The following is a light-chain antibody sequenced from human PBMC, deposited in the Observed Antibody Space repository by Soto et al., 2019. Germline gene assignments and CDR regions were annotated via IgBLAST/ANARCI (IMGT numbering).Light chain of an antibody. Sequence: DIQMTQSPSTLSASVGDRVTITCRASQSISNWLVWYHQKPGKAPKLLIYNASRLDSGVPSRFSGSGSGTEFTLTITRLQPDDFATYYCQKYSTSSCSFGLGTRVEIK. J-gene: IGKJ2*04. CDR2: NAS. CDR3: QKYSTSSCS. CDR1: QSISNW. V-gene: IGKV1-5*03.